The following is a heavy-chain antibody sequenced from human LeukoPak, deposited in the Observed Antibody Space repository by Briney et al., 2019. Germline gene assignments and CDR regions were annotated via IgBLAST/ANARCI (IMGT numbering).Heavy chain of an antibody. J-gene: IGHJ6*02. CDR2: IWYDGSNK. V-gene: IGHV3-33*01. Sequence: GGSLRLSCVASGFTFSRNGMHWVRQAPRKGLEWVAVIWYDGSNKYYADSVKGRFTISRDNSKNTLYLQMNSPRAEDTAVYYCASGRLNYFYAMDIWGQGTTVTVSS. CDR3: ASGRLNYFYAMDI. CDR1: GFTFSRNG.